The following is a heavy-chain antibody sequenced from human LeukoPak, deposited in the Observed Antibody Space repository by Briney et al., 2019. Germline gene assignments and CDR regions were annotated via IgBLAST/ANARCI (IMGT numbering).Heavy chain of an antibody. V-gene: IGHV3-74*01. J-gene: IGHJ4*02. D-gene: IGHD6-13*01. Sequence: GGSLRLSCEASGFTFSSHWMHWVREAPGKGLVWVSRINSDGSSTSYADSVKGRFTISRDNAKNTVYLQMNSLRAEDSAEYYCARALASGATYWGQGTLVTVSS. CDR1: GFTFSSHW. CDR2: INSDGSST. CDR3: ARALASGATY.